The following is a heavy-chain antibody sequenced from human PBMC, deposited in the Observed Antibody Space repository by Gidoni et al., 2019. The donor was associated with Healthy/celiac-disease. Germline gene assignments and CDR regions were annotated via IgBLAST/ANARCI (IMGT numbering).Heavy chain of an antibody. Sequence: QVQLQQWGAGLLKPSETLSLTCAVYGGSFSGYYWSWIRQPPGKGLEWIGEINHSGSTNYNPSLKSRVTISVDTSKNQFSLKLSSVTAADTAVYYCARIYYDSSGYYYFDYWGQGTLVTVSS. D-gene: IGHD3-22*01. V-gene: IGHV4-34*01. CDR2: INHSGST. J-gene: IGHJ4*02. CDR3: ARIYYDSSGYYYFDY. CDR1: GGSFSGYY.